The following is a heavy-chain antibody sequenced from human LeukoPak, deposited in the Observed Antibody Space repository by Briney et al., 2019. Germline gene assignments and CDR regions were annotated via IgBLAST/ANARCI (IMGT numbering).Heavy chain of an antibody. D-gene: IGHD3-22*01. CDR2: FDPEDGET. J-gene: IGHJ4*02. Sequence: GASVTVSCKVSGYTLTELSMHWVRQAPGKGLEWMGGFDPEDGETIYAQKFQGRVTMTEDTSTDTAYMELSSLRSEDTAVYYCARLGDYYDSSGPLHYWGQGTLVTVSS. CDR3: ARLGDYYDSSGPLHY. CDR1: GYTLTELS. V-gene: IGHV1-24*01.